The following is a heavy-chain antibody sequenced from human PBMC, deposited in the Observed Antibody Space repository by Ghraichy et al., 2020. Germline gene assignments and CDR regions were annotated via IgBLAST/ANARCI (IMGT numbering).Heavy chain of an antibody. CDR1: AYSISSGYF. J-gene: IGHJ4*02. V-gene: IGHV4-38-2*02. CDR2: IHHTGTT. CDR3: ARVGYCSGGSCLHYFDY. D-gene: IGHD2-15*01. Sequence: LRLSCTVSAYSISSGYFWGWIRQPPGKGLEWIGSIHHTGTTYYNPSLKSRLTISLDTSRNQFSLKLSSVTAADTAVYYCARVGYCSGGSCLHYFDYWGQGTLVTVSS.